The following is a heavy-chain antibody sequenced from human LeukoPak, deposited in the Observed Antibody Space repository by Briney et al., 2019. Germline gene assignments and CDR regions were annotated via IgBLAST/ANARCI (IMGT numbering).Heavy chain of an antibody. V-gene: IGHV1-69-2*01. D-gene: IGHD3-10*01. CDR2: VDPEDGET. J-gene: IGHJ4*02. Sequence: ASVKVSCKVSGYTFTDYYMHWVLQAPGKGLEWMGLVDPEDGETIYAEKFQGRVTITADTSTDTAYMELSSLRSADTAVYYCPPAITMVRGFIQNYWGPGTRVTVSS. CDR1: GYTFTDYY. CDR3: PPAITMVRGFIQNY.